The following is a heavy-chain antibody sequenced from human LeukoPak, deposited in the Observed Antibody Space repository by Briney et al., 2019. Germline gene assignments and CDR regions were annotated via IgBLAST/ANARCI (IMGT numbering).Heavy chain of an antibody. D-gene: IGHD3-22*01. CDR3: ARHVREDLEYYYDSSGHTNWFDP. J-gene: IGHJ5*02. CDR1: GGSFSGYY. CDR2: INHSGST. V-gene: IGHV4-34*01. Sequence: SETLSLTCAAYGGSFSGYYWSWIRQPPGKGLEWIGEINHSGSTNYNPSLKSRVTISVDTSKNQFSLKLSSVTAADTAVYYCARHVREDLEYYYDSSGHTNWFDPWGQGTLVTVSS.